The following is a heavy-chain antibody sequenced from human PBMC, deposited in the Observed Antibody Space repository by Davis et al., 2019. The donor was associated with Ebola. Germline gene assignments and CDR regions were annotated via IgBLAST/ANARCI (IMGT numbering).Heavy chain of an antibody. CDR2: LIPIFGTP. CDR1: GYTFTNYG. CDR3: AGHGRRLVGYFDS. V-gene: IGHV1-69*13. D-gene: IGHD2-2*01. Sequence: SVMVSCNASGYTFTNYGITWVRQAPGQGLEWMGGLIPIFGTPNYAQKFQGRVTIIADESTSTAYVELSRLKSEDTDVYYCAGHGRRLVGYFDSWGQGTRVTVSS. J-gene: IGHJ4*02.